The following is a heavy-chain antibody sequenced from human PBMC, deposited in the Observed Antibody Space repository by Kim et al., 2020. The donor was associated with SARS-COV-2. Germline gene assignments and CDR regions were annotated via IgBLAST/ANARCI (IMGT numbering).Heavy chain of an antibody. CDR3: ARVRDDYVWGSYRPLAFDI. D-gene: IGHD3-16*02. J-gene: IGHJ3*02. Sequence: SETLSLTCTVSGGSVSSGSYYWSWIRQPPGKGLEWIGYIYYSGSTNYNPSLKSRVTISVDTSKNQFSLKLSSVTAADTAVYYCARVRDDYVWGSYRPLAFDIWGQGTMVTVSS. CDR2: IYYSGST. CDR1: GGSVSSGSYY. V-gene: IGHV4-61*01.